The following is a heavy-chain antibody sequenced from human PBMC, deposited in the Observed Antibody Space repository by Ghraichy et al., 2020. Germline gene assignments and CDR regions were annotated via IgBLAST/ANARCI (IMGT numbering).Heavy chain of an antibody. CDR1: GFTFSSYW. J-gene: IGHJ4*02. CDR2: IKQDGSEK. D-gene: IGHD6-13*01. V-gene: IGHV3-7*03. CDR3: ARDLAVAAAGLIHY. Sequence: GGSLRLSCAASGFTFSSYWMSWVRQAPGKGLEWVANIKQDGSEKYYVDSVKGRFTISRDNAKNSLYLQMNSLRAEDPAVYYCARDLAVAAAGLIHYWGQGTLVTVSS.